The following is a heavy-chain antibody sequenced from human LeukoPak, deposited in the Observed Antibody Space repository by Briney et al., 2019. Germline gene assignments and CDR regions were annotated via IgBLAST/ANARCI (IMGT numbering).Heavy chain of an antibody. D-gene: IGHD3-22*01. Sequence: PSETLSLTCAVSGGSISTYYWSWIRQPAGKGLEWIGRIYTSGSTNYNPSLKSRVTMSVDTSKNHFSLKLSSVTAADTAIYYCARVGKYYYDRTGAFDIWGQGTMVTVSS. V-gene: IGHV4-4*07. CDR2: IYTSGST. CDR1: GGSISTYY. J-gene: IGHJ3*02. CDR3: ARVGKYYYDRTGAFDI.